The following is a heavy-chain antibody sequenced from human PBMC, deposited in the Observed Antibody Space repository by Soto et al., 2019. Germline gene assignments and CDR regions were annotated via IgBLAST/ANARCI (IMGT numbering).Heavy chain of an antibody. CDR1: GYTFTSYD. CDR2: IIPNIGNT. CDR3: ARDKDGSVTFYGMDV. V-gene: IGHV1-8*01. Sequence: GASVKVSCKASGYTFTSYDINWVRQATGQGLEWMGGIIPNIGNTDYAQKFQGRVTITRNTSTSTAYMELSSLRSEDTAVYYCARDKDGSVTFYGMDVWGQGTTVTVSS. D-gene: IGHD3-10*01. J-gene: IGHJ6*02.